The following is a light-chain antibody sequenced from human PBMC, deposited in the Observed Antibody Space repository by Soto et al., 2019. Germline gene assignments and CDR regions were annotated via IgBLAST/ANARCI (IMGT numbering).Light chain of an antibody. V-gene: IGLV2-8*01. CDR2: EVS. Sequence: QSVLTQPPSASGSPGQSVTISCTGTSNDVGYYNYVSWYQQHPGKAPKLIIYEVSKRPSGVPDRFSGSKSGNTASLTVSGLQAEDEAEYYCCSYAGSNTFTYVFGTGTKLTVL. CDR1: SNDVGYYNY. J-gene: IGLJ1*01. CDR3: CSYAGSNTFTYV.